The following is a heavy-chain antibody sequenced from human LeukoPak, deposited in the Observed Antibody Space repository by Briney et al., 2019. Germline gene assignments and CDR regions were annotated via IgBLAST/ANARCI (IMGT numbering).Heavy chain of an antibody. CDR3: TLEGSSQLRLDNWFDP. Sequence: ASVKVSCKASRYTFIGYYMHWVRQAPGQGLEWMGWISPDSGGTHYAQKFQGRVTMTRDTSISTAFMELSRLGSDDTAVYYCTLEGSSQLRLDNWFDPWGQGTLVTVSS. J-gene: IGHJ5*02. CDR1: RYTFIGYY. D-gene: IGHD1-1*01. V-gene: IGHV1-2*02. CDR2: ISPDSGGT.